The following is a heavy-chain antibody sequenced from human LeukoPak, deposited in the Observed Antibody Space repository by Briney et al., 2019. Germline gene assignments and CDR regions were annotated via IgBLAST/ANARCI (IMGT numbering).Heavy chain of an antibody. V-gene: IGHV3-15*01. J-gene: IGHJ6*02. CDR2: IKSKTDACTT. Sequence: GGSLRLSCAASGFTFSNACRSWVRHAPGKGLEWVGRIKSKTDACTTDYAAPVKGRFTISRDDSKNTLHLQMNSLKTKDTAVYYCPTASFHYYYGMDVWGQGTTVTVSS. CDR3: PTASFHYYYGMDV. D-gene: IGHD3-16*02. CDR1: GFTFSNAC.